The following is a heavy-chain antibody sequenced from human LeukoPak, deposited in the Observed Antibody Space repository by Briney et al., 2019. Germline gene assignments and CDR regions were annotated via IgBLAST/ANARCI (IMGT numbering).Heavy chain of an antibody. CDR2: INHSGST. Sequence: PSETLSLTCAVYGGSFSGYYWSWIRQPPGKGLEWIGEINHSGSTNYNPSLKSRVTISVDTSKNQFSLKLSFVTAADTAVYYCARRPRGGGYSYGPKTTPPAFDYWGQGTLVTVSS. CDR3: ARRPRGGGYSYGPKTTPPAFDY. V-gene: IGHV4-34*01. J-gene: IGHJ4*02. D-gene: IGHD5-18*01. CDR1: GGSFSGYY.